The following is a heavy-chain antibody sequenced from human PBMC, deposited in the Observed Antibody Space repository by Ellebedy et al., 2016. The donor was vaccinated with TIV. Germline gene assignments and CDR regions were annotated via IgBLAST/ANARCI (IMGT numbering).Heavy chain of an antibody. V-gene: IGHV1-2*02. J-gene: IGHJ4*02. CDR3: ARDYVGSYEY. D-gene: IGHD3-10*01. Sequence: AASVKVSCKASGYTFTGYRSDWVRQAPGQGLEWMGWIDPNSGGPHYPQKFQGRVTMTRDTSISTAYMELNSLTSDDTAVYYCARDYVGSYEYWGQGTLVAVSS. CDR2: IDPNSGGP. CDR1: GYTFTGYR.